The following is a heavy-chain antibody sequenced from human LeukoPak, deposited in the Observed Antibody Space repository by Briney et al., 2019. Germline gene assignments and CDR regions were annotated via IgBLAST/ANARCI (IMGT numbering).Heavy chain of an antibody. CDR2: IYYSGST. V-gene: IGHV4-59*01. CDR3: ARAGGSGSYGGFFDY. CDR1: GGSISSYY. J-gene: IGHJ4*02. Sequence: KPSETLSLTCAVYGGSISSYYWSWIRQPPGKGLEWIGYIYYSGSTNYNPSLKSRVTISVDTSKNQFSLKLSSVTAADTAVYYCARAGGSGSYGGFFDYWGQGTLVTVSS. D-gene: IGHD3-10*01.